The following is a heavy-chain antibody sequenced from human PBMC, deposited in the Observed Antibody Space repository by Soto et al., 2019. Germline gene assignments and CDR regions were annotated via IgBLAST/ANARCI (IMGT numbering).Heavy chain of an antibody. D-gene: IGHD1-26*01. Sequence: QVQLVQSGAEVKKPGASVKVSCKASGYTFTSYGISWVRQAPGQGLEWMGWISAYNGNTNYAQKLQGRGTMTTDTSTSTANRELRSLRSDDTAVYDCAGRHELSGSYGPDHRYNWFAPWGQGGLVTVSS. J-gene: IGHJ5*02. CDR2: ISAYNGNT. CDR3: AGRHELSGSYGPDHRYNWFAP. CDR1: GYTFTSYG. V-gene: IGHV1-18*01.